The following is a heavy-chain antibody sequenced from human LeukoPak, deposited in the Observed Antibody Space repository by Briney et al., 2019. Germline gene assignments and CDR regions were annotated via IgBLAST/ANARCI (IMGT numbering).Heavy chain of an antibody. CDR2: ISYNGNT. Sequence: SQTLFLTCTVSGGSISTYYWSWIRQPPGKGLDWIGYISYNGNTNHNPSLKSRVTISVDTSKNQLSLKLSSVTAADTAVYYCARAVRNKFDYWGQGTLVTVSS. CDR3: ARAVRNKFDY. J-gene: IGHJ4*02. CDR1: GGSISTYY. V-gene: IGHV4-59*12.